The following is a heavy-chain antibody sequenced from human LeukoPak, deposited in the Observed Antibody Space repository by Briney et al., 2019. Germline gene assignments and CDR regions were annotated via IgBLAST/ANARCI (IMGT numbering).Heavy chain of an antibody. CDR3: ARGKWLRLPLFDY. CDR1: GFTFSTYA. CDR2: ISGSDDGT. V-gene: IGHV3-23*01. Sequence: GGSLRLSCAASGFTFSTYAMSWVRQIPGKGLEWVSAISGSDDGTYYADSVKGRFTISRDNSRNTLYLQMNTLRAEDTAVYFCARGKWLRLPLFDYWGQGTLVTVSS. J-gene: IGHJ4*02. D-gene: IGHD5-12*01.